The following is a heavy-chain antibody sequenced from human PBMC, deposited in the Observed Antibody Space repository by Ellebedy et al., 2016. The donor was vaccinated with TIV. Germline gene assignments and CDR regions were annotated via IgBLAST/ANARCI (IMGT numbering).Heavy chain of an antibody. V-gene: IGHV1-69*01. J-gene: IGHJ4*02. D-gene: IGHD3-10*01. CDR1: GFTFSSYG. Sequence: MPGGSLRLSCAASGFTFSSYGMHWVRQAPGQGLEWMGGIIPIFGTPNYAQKFQGRVTITADESTSTAYMELSSLRSEDTAIYYCARDHVSGSYYGFDYWGQGTLVTVSS. CDR3: ARDHVSGSYYGFDY. CDR2: IIPIFGTP.